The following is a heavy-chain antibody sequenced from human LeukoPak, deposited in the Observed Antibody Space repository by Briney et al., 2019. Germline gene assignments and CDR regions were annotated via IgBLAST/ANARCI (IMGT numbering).Heavy chain of an antibody. D-gene: IGHD3-22*01. CDR3: ARGDYYDSSGYSQYFQH. J-gene: IGHJ1*01. CDR2: IWYDGSNK. Sequence: GGSLRLSCAASGFXFSNYGIHWVRQAPGKGLEWVAVIWYDGSNKYYADSVKGRFTISRDNSKNTLYLQMNSLRAEDTAVYYCARGDYYDSSGYSQYFQHWGQGTLVTVSS. CDR1: GFXFSNYG. V-gene: IGHV3-33*01.